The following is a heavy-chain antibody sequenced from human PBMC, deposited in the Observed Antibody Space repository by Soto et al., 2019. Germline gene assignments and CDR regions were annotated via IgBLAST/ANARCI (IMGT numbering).Heavy chain of an antibody. CDR3: GRDGGSGWYSEYGMDV. CDR1: GWTFSSYA. J-gene: IGHJ6*02. V-gene: IGHV1-69*13. Sequence: SVKVSCKSSGWTFSSYASSWVRQAPGHGLEWMGGIIPIFGTANYAQKCQGRVTITADEYTSTAYMELSSLSSEDTAVYYCGRDGGSGWYSEYGMDVWGQGTTVTVSS. D-gene: IGHD6-19*01. CDR2: IIPIFGTA.